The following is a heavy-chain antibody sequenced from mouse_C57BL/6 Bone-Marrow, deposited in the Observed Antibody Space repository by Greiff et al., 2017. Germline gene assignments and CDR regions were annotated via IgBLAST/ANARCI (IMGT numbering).Heavy chain of an antibody. D-gene: IGHD2-4*01. CDR1: GFTFSSYG. CDR2: ISSGGSYT. V-gene: IGHV5-6*02. J-gene: IGHJ4*01. Sequence: DVKLVESGGDLVKPGGSLKLSCAASGFTFSSYGMSWVRQTPDKRLEWVATISSGGSYTYSPDSVKGRFTISRDNAKNTLYLQMSSLKSEDTAMYYCGRQAIYYDYDGYYYAMDYWGQGTSVTVSS. CDR3: GRQAIYYDYDGYYYAMDY.